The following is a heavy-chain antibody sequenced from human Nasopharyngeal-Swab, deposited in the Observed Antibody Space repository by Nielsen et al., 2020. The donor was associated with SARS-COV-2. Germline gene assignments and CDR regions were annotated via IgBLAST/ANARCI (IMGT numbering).Heavy chain of an antibody. CDR2: IYHSGST. CDR1: GYSISSGYY. V-gene: IGHV4-38-2*02. D-gene: IGHD5-18*01. Sequence: SETLSLTCTVSGYSISSGYYWGWIRQPPGKGLEWIGSIYHSGSTYYNPSLKSRVTISVDTSKNQFSLKLSSVTAADTAVYYCARGDTATVPGCSDYWGQGTLVTVSS. CDR3: ARGDTATVPGCSDY. J-gene: IGHJ4*02.